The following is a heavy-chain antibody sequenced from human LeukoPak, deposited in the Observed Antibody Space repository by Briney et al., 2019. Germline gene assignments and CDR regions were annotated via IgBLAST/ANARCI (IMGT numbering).Heavy chain of an antibody. Sequence: GGSLRLSCAGSGFTFSSYSMNWVRQAPGKGLEWVSYISSSSNNIYYADSVKGRFTISRDNAKNSLYLQMNSLKTEDTAVYYCTTDDYYDSSGYYYGLWAFDYWGQGTLVTVSS. CDR3: TTDDYYDSSGYYYGLWAFDY. V-gene: IGHV3-48*04. J-gene: IGHJ4*02. CDR2: ISSSSNNI. CDR1: GFTFSSYS. D-gene: IGHD3-22*01.